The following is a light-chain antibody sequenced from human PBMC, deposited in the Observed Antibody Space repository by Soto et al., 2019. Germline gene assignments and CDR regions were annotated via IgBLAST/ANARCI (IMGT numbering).Light chain of an antibody. CDR3: QQFVNSPYT. V-gene: IGKV3-20*01. J-gene: IGKJ2*01. CDR2: GTS. CDR1: QSAANNY. Sequence: EIVLTQSPGTLSLSPGERATLFCRASQSAANNYIAWYQQKPGQAPSLLIYGTSKRATGIPDRFNGSGSGTDFTLHITSVAPADFAVYYCQQFVNSPYTFGQGTKLEI.